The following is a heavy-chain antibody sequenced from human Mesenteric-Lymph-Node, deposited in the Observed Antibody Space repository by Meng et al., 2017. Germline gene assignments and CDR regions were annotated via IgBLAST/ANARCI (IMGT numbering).Heavy chain of an antibody. Sequence: LQWAGSGLVRVSRSLSLSCSCAGGSVRWGSYCLSWLRQAPGKGLEWVGYIDYAGSNNYHPFLESRLIISVGTYTNHFFFKLIYVPAAEKAVFYCGRVGRGVLEGWGQGTMVTVSS. J-gene: IGHJ6*02. CDR1: GGSVRWGSYC. CDR2: IDYAGSN. V-gene: IGHV4-61*03. CDR3: GRVGRGVLEG. D-gene: IGHD2-15*01.